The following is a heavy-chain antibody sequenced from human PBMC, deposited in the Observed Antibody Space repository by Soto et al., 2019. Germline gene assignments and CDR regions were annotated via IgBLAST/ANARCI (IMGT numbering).Heavy chain of an antibody. J-gene: IGHJ6*03. Sequence: GGSLRLSCAASGFTFSSYAMSGVRQAPGKGLEWVSAISVSGGSTYYADSVKGRFTISRDNSKNTLYLQMNSLRAEDTAVYYCAKANPQDCSGGSCYFDYYYYYMDVWGKGTTVTVSS. CDR1: GFTFSSYA. CDR3: AKANPQDCSGGSCYFDYYYYYMDV. D-gene: IGHD2-15*01. V-gene: IGHV3-23*01. CDR2: ISVSGGST.